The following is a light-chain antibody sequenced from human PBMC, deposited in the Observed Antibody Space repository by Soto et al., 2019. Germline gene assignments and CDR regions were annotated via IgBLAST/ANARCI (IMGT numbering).Light chain of an antibody. CDR2: WAS. V-gene: IGKV4-1*01. CDR1: QSVLYSSNNKNY. J-gene: IGKJ3*01. Sequence: DIVMTQSPDSLAVSLVEMATVNCTSSQSVLYSSNNKNYLAWYQQKPGQPPKLLIYWASTRESGVPDQFSGSGSGTDFTLTISSLQAEDVAVYYCQQYYSTPFTFGPWAKVDIK. CDR3: QQYYSTPFT.